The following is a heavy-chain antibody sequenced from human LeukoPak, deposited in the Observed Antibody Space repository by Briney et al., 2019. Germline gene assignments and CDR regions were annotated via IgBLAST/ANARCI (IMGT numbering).Heavy chain of an antibody. CDR1: GFTVSSNY. CDR2: ISGSGGST. J-gene: IGHJ4*02. D-gene: IGHD3-3*02. V-gene: IGHV3-23*01. CDR3: AKSPYVGFLEWLSNHDY. Sequence: GGSLGLSCAASGFTVSSNYMSWVRQAPGKGLEWVSAISGSGGSTYYADSVKGRFTISRDNSKNTLYLQMNSLRVEDTAVYYCAKSPYVGFLEWLSNHDYWGQGTLVTVSS.